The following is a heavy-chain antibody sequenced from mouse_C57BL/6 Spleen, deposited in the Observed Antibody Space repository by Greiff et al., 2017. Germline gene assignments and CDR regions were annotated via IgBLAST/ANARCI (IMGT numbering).Heavy chain of an antibody. CDR3: ARSGVYEDYAMDY. D-gene: IGHD1-1*01. CDR1: GYTFTSYN. Sequence: SGAELVRPGASVKMSCKASGYTFTSYNMHWVKQTPRQGLEWIGALYPGNGDPSYNQKFKGKATLTVDKSSSTAYMQLSSLTSEDSAVYFCARSGVYEDYAMDYWGQGTSVTVSS. V-gene: IGHV1-12*01. CDR2: LYPGNGDP. J-gene: IGHJ4*01.